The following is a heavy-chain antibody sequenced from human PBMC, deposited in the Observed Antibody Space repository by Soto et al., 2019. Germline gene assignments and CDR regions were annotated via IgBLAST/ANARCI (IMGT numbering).Heavy chain of an antibody. Sequence: HSGSLALSRAVCSETVKISYHCASIRQPPGKGLEWVASIYHSGTTYYNPSLTSRVTISVDTSKNQFSLKLSSVTAADSAVYYCARTDSVGYYPYFGQGTLVTVSS. CDR3: ARTDSVGYYPY. CDR2: IYHSGTT. CDR1: SETVKISYH. V-gene: IGHV4-38-2*01. J-gene: IGHJ4*02. D-gene: IGHD3-22*01.